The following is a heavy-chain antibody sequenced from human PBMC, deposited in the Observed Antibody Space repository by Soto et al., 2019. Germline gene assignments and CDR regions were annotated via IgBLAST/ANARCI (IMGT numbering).Heavy chain of an antibody. CDR2: IYYTGRT. CDR3: ARVRSDDLGKWFDP. CDR1: GDSISSGASD. J-gene: IGHJ5*02. D-gene: IGHD2-21*01. Sequence: QVQLQESGPGLVKPSQTLSLTCIVSGDSISSGASDWSWFRQPPGKALEWMGYIYYTGRTHYNPSLKSRVAISVDTSKDQFSLKMRSVTAADTAVYYCARVRSDDLGKWFDPWGQGTLVTVAS. V-gene: IGHV4-30-4*01.